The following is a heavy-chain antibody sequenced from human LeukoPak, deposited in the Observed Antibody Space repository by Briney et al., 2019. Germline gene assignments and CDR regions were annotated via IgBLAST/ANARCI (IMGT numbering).Heavy chain of an antibody. CDR1: GFAFKNAW. CDR2: IKRKSDGGTP. J-gene: IGHJ4*02. Sequence: MAGGSLRLSCAASGFAFKNAWMSWARQAPGKGLEWVGRIKRKSDGGTPDYAAPVEGRFTISRDDSKNTLYLQMSSLRPEDTAVYYCATDQGFIYYFDYWGQGTLVTVSS. V-gene: IGHV3-15*01. CDR3: ATDQGFIYYFDY. D-gene: IGHD3-10*01.